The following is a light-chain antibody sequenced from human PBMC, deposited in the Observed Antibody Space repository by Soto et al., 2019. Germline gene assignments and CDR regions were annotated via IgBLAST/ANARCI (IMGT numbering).Light chain of an antibody. CDR2: ATS. CDR1: QNINSH. CDR3: QQSYSTPPT. Sequence: DIQLTQSPSSLSASVGDRVTISCRASQNINSHLNWYQQKPGKAPKLLIYATSTLQTGVPARFSGSGSGTDFTLTISSLLPEDFATCSCQQSYSTPPTFGQGTKVEIK. V-gene: IGKV1-39*01. J-gene: IGKJ1*01.